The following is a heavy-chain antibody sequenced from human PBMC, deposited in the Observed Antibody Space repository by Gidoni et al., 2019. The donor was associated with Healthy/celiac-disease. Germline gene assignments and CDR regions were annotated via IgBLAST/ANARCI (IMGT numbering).Heavy chain of an antibody. CDR2: IGGSGGST. CDR1: GFTLSSYA. J-gene: IGHJ3*02. V-gene: IGHV3-23*01. CDR3: AKGGRYDYNDAFDI. Sequence: EVQLLESGGGLVQPGGSLRLSCAAYGFTLSSYAMSWVRQAPGKGLDWVSAIGGSGGSTYYADSVKGRFTISRDNSKNTLYLQMNSLRAEDTAVYYCAKGGRYDYNDAFDIWGQGTMVTVSS. D-gene: IGHD5-12*01.